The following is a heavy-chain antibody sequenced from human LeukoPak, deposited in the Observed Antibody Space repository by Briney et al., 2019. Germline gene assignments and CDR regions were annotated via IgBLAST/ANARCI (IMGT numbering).Heavy chain of an antibody. D-gene: IGHD5-18*01. V-gene: IGHV4-59*01. CDR2: IYYSGST. CDR1: GGSISSYY. J-gene: IGHJ4*02. CDR3: ARESLPGAADTYYFDY. Sequence: SETLSLTCTVSGGSISSYYWSWIRQPPGKGLEWIGYIYYSGSTNYNPSLKSRVTISVDTSKNQFSLKLSSVTAADTAVYYCARESLPGAADTYYFDYWGQGTLVTVSS.